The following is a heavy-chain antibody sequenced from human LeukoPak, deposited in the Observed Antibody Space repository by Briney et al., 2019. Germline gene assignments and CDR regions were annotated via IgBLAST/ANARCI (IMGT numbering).Heavy chain of an antibody. J-gene: IGHJ4*02. CDR3: ASSPGGGDYLFDY. CDR1: GGSISSSNW. Sequence: SGTLSLTCAVSGGSISSSNWWNWVRQPPGKGLEWIGEVYHSGSTNYNPSLKSRLTISVDKSKNQFSLELSSVTAADTAVYYCASSPGGGDYLFDYWGQGTLVTVSS. D-gene: IGHD4-17*01. V-gene: IGHV4-4*02. CDR2: VYHSGST.